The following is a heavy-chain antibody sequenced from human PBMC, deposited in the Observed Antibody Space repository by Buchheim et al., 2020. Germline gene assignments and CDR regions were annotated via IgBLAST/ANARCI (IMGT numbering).Heavy chain of an antibody. J-gene: IGHJ4*02. Sequence: EGKLVESGGGLVKPGGSLRLSCAASGFTFSNAWMSWVRHAPGNCLEWVGRITSKTDGGTTYYAAPVKGRFTISRADSKNTLDLQMNSLKTEDTAVYYCTTDFSQDDGDNDYWGQGTL. CDR3: TTDFSQDDGDNDY. CDR2: ITSKTDGGTT. V-gene: IGHV3-15*01. D-gene: IGHD4-17*01. CDR1: GFTFSNAW.